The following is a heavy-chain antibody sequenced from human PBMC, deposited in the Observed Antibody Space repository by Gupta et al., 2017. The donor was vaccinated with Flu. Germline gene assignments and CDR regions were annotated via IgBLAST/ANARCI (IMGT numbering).Heavy chain of an antibody. D-gene: IGHD3-9*01. CDR1: GGSISSYY. CDR3: AGSPDYDTPHVNWFDP. CDR2: IYYSGST. V-gene: IGHV4-59*01. Sequence: QVQLQESGPGLVKPSETLSLTCTVSGGSISSYYWSWIRQPPGKGLEWIGYIYYSGSTNYNPSLKSRVTISVDTSKNQFSLKLSSVTAADTAVYYCAGSPDYDTPHVNWFDPWGQGTLVTVSS. J-gene: IGHJ5*02.